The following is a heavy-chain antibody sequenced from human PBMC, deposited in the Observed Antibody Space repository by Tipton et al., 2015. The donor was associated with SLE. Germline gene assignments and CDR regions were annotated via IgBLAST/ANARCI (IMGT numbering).Heavy chain of an antibody. CDR3: ARGNSSSWGRWFDP. CDR1: GGSISSHY. V-gene: IGHV4-59*11. Sequence: TLSLTCTVSGGSISSHYWSWIRQPPGKGLEWIGYIYYSGSISYNPSLKSRVTISVDRSKNQFSLKLSSVTAADTAVYYCARGNSSSWGRWFDPWGQGTLVTVSS. CDR2: IYYSGSI. J-gene: IGHJ5*02. D-gene: IGHD6-13*01.